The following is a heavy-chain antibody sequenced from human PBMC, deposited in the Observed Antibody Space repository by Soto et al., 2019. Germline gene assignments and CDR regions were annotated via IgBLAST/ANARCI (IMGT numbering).Heavy chain of an antibody. CDR2: IYYSGST. CDR3: ARLGDIVLVPAARPPLNWFDP. V-gene: IGHV4-61*08. D-gene: IGHD2-2*01. Sequence: SLTCTASEGYVSSDGAYWSCIRQPPGKALEYIGYIYYSGSTNYNPSLKSRVTLSVDTSKNQFSLKLSSVTAADKAVYYCARLGDIVLVPAARPPLNWFDPWGQGTLVTVSS. J-gene: IGHJ5*02. CDR1: EGYVSSDGAY.